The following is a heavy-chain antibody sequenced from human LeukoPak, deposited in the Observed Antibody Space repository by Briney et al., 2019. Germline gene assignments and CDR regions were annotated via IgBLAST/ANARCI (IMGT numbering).Heavy chain of an antibody. D-gene: IGHD2-15*01. CDR3: ARGPDIVVVVAANPDIYRWFDP. Sequence: GASVKVSCKASGGTFSSYAISWVRQAPGQGLEWMGIINPSGGSTSYAQKFQGRVTMTRDTSTSTVYMELSSLRSEDTAVYYCARGPDIVVVVAANPDIYRWFDPWGQGTLVTVSS. J-gene: IGHJ5*02. V-gene: IGHV1-46*01. CDR2: INPSGGST. CDR1: GGTFSSYA.